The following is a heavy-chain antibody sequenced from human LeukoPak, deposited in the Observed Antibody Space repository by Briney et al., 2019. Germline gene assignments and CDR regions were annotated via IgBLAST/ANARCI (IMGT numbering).Heavy chain of an antibody. CDR3: ARETSGPMATIVADFDY. CDR2: ISSSSSYI. CDR1: GFTFSSYG. J-gene: IGHJ4*02. D-gene: IGHD5-24*01. Sequence: GGSLRLSCAASGFTFSSYGMSWVRQAPGKGLEWVSSISSSSSYIYYADSVKGRFTISRDNAKNSLYLQMNSLRAEDTAVYYCARETSGPMATIVADFDYWGQGTLVTVSS. V-gene: IGHV3-21*01.